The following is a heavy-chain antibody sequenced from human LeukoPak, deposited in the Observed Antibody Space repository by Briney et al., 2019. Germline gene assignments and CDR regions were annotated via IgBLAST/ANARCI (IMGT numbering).Heavy chain of an antibody. J-gene: IGHJ4*02. CDR1: GFTFSSYG. D-gene: IGHD2-15*01. CDR3: AKDKDIVVVVLDY. Sequence: PGGSLRLSCAASGFTFSSYGMHWVRQAPGKGLEWVAVIWYDGSNKYYADSVKRRFTISRDNSKNTLYLQMNSLRAEDTAVYYCAKDKDIVVVVLDYWGQGTLVTVSS. CDR2: IWYDGSNK. V-gene: IGHV3-33*06.